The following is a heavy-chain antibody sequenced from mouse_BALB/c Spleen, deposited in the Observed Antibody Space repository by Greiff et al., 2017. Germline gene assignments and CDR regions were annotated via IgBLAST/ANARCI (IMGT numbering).Heavy chain of an antibody. CDR1: GFNIKDYY. D-gene: IGHD2-14*01. CDR3: ATLYYRYDDY. J-gene: IGHJ2*01. CDR2: IDPENGNT. Sequence: EVQLQQSGAELVRPGALVKLSCKASGFNIKDYYMHWVKQRPEQGLEWIGWIDPENGNTIYDPKFQGKASMTADTSSNTAYLQLSSLTSEDTAVYYCATLYYRYDDYWGQGTTLTVSS. V-gene: IGHV14-1*02.